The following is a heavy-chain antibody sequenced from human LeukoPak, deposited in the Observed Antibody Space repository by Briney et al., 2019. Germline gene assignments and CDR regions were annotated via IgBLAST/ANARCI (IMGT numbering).Heavy chain of an antibody. CDR2: IIPIFGTA. CDR3: ARALAVATDRGAFDI. CDR1: GGTFSSYA. Sequence: SVKVSCKASGGTFSSYAISWVRQAPGQGLEWMGGIIPIFGTANYAQKFQGRVTITADKSTSTAYMELSSLRSEDTAVYYCARALAVATDRGAFDIWGQGTMVTVSS. D-gene: IGHD6-19*01. V-gene: IGHV1-69*06. J-gene: IGHJ3*02.